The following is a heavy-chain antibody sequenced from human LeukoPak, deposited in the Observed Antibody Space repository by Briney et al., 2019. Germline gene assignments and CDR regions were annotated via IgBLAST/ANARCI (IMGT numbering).Heavy chain of an antibody. CDR3: ARSSRAGDYYYYYGMDV. V-gene: IGHV1-69*13. CDR2: IIPIFGTA. CDR1: GGTFSSYA. Sequence: SVKVSCKASGGTFSSYAISWVRQAPGQGLEWMGGIIPIFGTANYAQKFQGRVTITADESTSTAYMELSSLRSEDTAVYYCARSSRAGDYYYYYGMDVWGQGTTVTVSS. J-gene: IGHJ6*02.